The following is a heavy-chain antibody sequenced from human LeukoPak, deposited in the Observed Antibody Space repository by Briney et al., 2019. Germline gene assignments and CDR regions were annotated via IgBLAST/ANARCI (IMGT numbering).Heavy chain of an antibody. CDR1: GFTFSIPW. D-gene: IGHD2/OR15-2a*01. V-gene: IGHV3-7*01. CDR3: AREPGIGYAFDI. CDR2: IKQDVSET. Sequence: PGPSLTPSCLVSGFTFSIPWMTWVRQAPGNGLEWVSNIKQDVSETHYVHSVKGRFTISRDNAKNSLYLQMNSLRAEDTAVYYCAREPGIGYAFDIWGHGTVVTVSS. J-gene: IGHJ3*02.